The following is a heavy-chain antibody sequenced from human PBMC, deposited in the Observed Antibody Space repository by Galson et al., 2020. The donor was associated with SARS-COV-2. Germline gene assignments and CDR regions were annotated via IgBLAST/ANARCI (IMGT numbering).Heavy chain of an antibody. Sequence: SLRLSCAASGFTFSSYGMHWVRQAPGKGLEWVAVISYDGSNKYYADSVKGRFTISRDNSKNTLYLQMNSLRAEDTAVYYCARIDTAGSFDYWGQGTLVTVSS. CDR2: ISYDGSNK. J-gene: IGHJ4*02. D-gene: IGHD5-18*01. V-gene: IGHV3-30*03. CDR3: ARIDTAGSFDY. CDR1: GFTFSSYG.